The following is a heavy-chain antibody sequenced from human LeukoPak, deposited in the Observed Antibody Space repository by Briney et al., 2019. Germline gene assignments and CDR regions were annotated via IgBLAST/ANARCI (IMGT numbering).Heavy chain of an antibody. CDR2: ISSNGGST. CDR3: ARVGLANTAMADY. V-gene: IGHV3-64*01. J-gene: IGHJ4*02. CDR1: GFTFSTYA. D-gene: IGHD5-18*01. Sequence: GGSLRLSCAASGFTFSTYAMHWVRQAPGKGLEYVSAISSNGGSTYYANSVKGRFTISRDNSKNTLYLQMGSLRAEDMAVYYCARVGLANTAMADYWGQGTLVTVSS.